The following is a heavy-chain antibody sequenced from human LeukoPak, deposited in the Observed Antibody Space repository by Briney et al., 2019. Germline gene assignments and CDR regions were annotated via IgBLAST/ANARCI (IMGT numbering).Heavy chain of an antibody. J-gene: IGHJ6*03. CDR1: GGSMSRYY. CDR3: ARDGYRVTGYYYYMDV. V-gene: IGHV4-4*07. D-gene: IGHD5-12*01. CDR2: IYSSGST. Sequence: SETLSLTCTVSGGSMSRYYWSWIRQPAGKGLKWIGRIYSSGSTNYNPSLKSRVTISVDTSKTQFSLRLSSVTAADTAVYYCARDGYRVTGYYYYMDVWGKGTTVTVSS.